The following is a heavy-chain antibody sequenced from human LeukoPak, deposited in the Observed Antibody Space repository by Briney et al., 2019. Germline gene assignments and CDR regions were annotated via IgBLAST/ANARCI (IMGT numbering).Heavy chain of an antibody. J-gene: IGHJ4*02. Sequence: GRSLRLSCAASGFTFDDYAMHWVRQAPGKGLEWVSGIRWNSGSIGYADSVKGRFTISRDNAKNSLYLQMNSLRAEDTALYYCAKATSYMVRGVINTDYYFDYWGQGTLVTVSS. CDR3: AKATSYMVRGVINTDYYFDY. CDR1: GFTFDDYA. D-gene: IGHD3-10*01. V-gene: IGHV3-9*01. CDR2: IRWNSGSI.